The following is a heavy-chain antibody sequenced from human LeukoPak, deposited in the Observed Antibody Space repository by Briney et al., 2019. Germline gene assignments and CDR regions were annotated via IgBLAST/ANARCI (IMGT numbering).Heavy chain of an antibody. CDR1: GYTFTRYG. Sequence: EASVKVSCKASGYTFTRYGISWVRQAPGQGLEWVGWISAYNGNTNYAQKLQGRVTMTTDTSTSTAYMELRSLRSDDTAVYYCARVSTSCYEFDYWGEGTLVTVSS. V-gene: IGHV1-18*04. J-gene: IGHJ4*02. CDR2: ISAYNGNT. D-gene: IGHD2-2*01. CDR3: ARVSTSCYEFDY.